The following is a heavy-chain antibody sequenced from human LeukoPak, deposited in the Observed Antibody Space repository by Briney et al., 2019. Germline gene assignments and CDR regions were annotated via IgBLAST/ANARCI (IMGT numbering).Heavy chain of an antibody. D-gene: IGHD1-1*01. CDR3: ARELSAGTTGMDV. J-gene: IGHJ6*02. CDR1: GFIFTSHE. Sequence: GGSLRLSCAASGFIFTSHEMNWVRQAPGKGLEWVSYISSGSSTVYYADSVKGRFTISRDNAKNSLYLQVNSLRDEDTAVYYCARELSAGTTGMDVWGQGTTVTVSS. V-gene: IGHV3-48*03. CDR2: ISSGSSTV.